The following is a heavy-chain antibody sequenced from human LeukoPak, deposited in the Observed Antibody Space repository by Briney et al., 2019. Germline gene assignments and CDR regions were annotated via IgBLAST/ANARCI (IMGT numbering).Heavy chain of an antibody. Sequence: KPSETLSLTCTVSGGSISSYYWSWIRQPPGKGLEWIGYIYYSGSTNYNPSLKSRVTISVDTSKNQFSLKLSSVTAADTAVYYCASLDFWSGYHDYWGQGTLVTVSS. CDR2: IYYSGST. CDR3: ASLDFWSGYHDY. CDR1: GGSISSYY. V-gene: IGHV4-59*12. D-gene: IGHD3-3*01. J-gene: IGHJ4*02.